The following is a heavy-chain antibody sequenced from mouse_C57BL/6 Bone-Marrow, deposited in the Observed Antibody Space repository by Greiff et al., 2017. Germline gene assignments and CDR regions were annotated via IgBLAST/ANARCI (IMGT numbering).Heavy chain of an antibody. V-gene: IGHV1-59*01. CDR2: IDPSDSYT. J-gene: IGHJ2*01. CDR1: GYTFTSYW. CDR3: ARRRRGNYFDY. Sequence: QVQLKQPGAELVRPGTSVKLSCKASGYTFTSYWMHWVKQRPGQGLEWIGVIDPSDSYTNYNQKFKGKATLTVDTSSSTAYMQLSSLTSEDSAVYYCARRRRGNYFDYWGQGTTLTVSS.